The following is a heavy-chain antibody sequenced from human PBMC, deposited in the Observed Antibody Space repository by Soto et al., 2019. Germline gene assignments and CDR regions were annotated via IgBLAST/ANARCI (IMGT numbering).Heavy chain of an antibody. CDR3: ARDGDTQTGRPWYFDL. Sequence: PGGSLRLSCAASGFTFSNYAMHWVRQTPGKGLEWVAIVSYDGTNQYYADSVKGRFTISRDNSENTLYLQMNSLRAEDTALYYCARDGDTQTGRPWYFDLWGRGTLLTVSS. CDR2: VSYDGTNQ. CDR1: GFTFSNYA. J-gene: IGHJ2*01. V-gene: IGHV3-30-3*01. D-gene: IGHD3-10*01.